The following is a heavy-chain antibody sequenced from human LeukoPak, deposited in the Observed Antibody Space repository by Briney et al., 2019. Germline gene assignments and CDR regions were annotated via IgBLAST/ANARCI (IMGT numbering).Heavy chain of an antibody. CDR3: AKDRDGGFNY. CDR2: ISGSGGST. V-gene: IGHV3-23*01. Sequence: GGSLRLSCAASGFTFSSYSMNWVRQAPGKGLEWVSAISGSGGSTYYADSVKGRFTISRDNSKNTLYLQMNSLRAEDTAVYYCAKDRDGGFNYWGQGTLVTVSS. J-gene: IGHJ4*02. CDR1: GFTFSSYS. D-gene: IGHD3-10*01.